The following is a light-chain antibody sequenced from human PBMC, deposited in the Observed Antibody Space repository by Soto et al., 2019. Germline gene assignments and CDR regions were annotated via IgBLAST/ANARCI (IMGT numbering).Light chain of an antibody. CDR3: TLYRSSSTLV. CDR1: SSDVGSSNR. CDR2: EVS. Sequence: QSLLTQPPSVSGSPGQSVIISCTGTSSDVGSSNRVSWYQQPPGTAPKLVIYEVSNRPSGVPDRFSGSKSGSTASLTISGLQPEDEADYYCTLYRSSSTLVFGGGTKLTVL. J-gene: IGLJ2*01. V-gene: IGLV2-18*01.